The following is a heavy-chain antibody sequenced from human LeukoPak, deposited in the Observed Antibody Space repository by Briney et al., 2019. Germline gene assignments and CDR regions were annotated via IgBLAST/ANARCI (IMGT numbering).Heavy chain of an antibody. Sequence: GGSLRLSCVASGFTFSNYGMHWVRQAPGKGLEWVAVISYDGRHKYYADSVKGRFTISRDNSKNTLYLQTNSLRAEDTAMYYCARVPSIAAVGIRLDYWGQGTLVTVSS. CDR1: GFTFSNYG. J-gene: IGHJ4*02. V-gene: IGHV3-30*03. CDR2: ISYDGRHK. D-gene: IGHD6-13*01. CDR3: ARVPSIAAVGIRLDY.